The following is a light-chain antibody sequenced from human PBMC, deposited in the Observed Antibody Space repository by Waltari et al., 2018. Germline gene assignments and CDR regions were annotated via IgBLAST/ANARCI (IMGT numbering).Light chain of an antibody. J-gene: IGKJ2*01. CDR3: QHYNNYPVA. CDR1: QSISIW. Sequence: DIQMTQSPSTLSASVGARVSITSRASQSISIWLAWYQQKSGRAPKLLISKSSSLEYGVPSRFSGSGSGTEFTLTITNLQPDDFATYYCQHYNNYPVAFGPGTKLEIK. CDR2: KSS. V-gene: IGKV1-5*03.